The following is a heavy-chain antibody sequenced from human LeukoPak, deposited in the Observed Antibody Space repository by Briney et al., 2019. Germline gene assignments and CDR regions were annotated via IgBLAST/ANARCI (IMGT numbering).Heavy chain of an antibody. D-gene: IGHD1-1*01. CDR1: GFSFSDYA. V-gene: IGHV3-23*01. CDR2: IRGGGDT. CDR3: AKANWVSNADAVW. Sequence: GGSLGLSCAASGFSFSDYAMSWVRQAPARGPEWVSSIRGGGDTFYADSVKGRFTLSRDDSRNTVYLQLNNLRVEDTAIYYCAKANWVSNADAVWWGQGTQVTVSS. J-gene: IGHJ4*02.